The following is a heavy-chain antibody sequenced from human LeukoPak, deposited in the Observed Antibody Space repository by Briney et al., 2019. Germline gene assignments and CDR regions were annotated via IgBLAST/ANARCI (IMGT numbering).Heavy chain of an antibody. V-gene: IGHV1-46*01. CDR2: INPSSGST. J-gene: IGHJ4*02. D-gene: IGHD6-19*01. CDR3: ARYYSGWYYFDY. Sequence: ASVKVSCKASGYSFTRYYMSWVRQAPGQGLEWMGIINPSSGSTTYAQKFQGRVTITADESTSTAYMELSSLRSEDTAVYYCARYYSGWYYFDYWGQGTLVTVSS. CDR1: GYSFTRYY.